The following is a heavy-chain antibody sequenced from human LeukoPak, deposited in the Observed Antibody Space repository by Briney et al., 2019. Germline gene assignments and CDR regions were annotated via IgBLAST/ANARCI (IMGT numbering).Heavy chain of an antibody. CDR2: IYSRGDT. CDR3: ARGPRSTVWYSIDY. CDR1: GGSISSYS. D-gene: IGHD6-19*01. J-gene: IGHJ4*02. Sequence: PSETLTLTCTVSGGSISSYSRSWIRQPAGKGLEWIGRIYSRGDTNYNPSLKSRVAMSVDTSKNQFSLKLSSVTAADTAVYYCARGPRSTVWYSIDYCGQAWLVTVSS. V-gene: IGHV4-4*07.